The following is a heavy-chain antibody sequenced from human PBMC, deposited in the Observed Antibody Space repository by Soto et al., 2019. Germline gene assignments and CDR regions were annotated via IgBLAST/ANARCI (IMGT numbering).Heavy chain of an antibody. D-gene: IGHD5-12*01. CDR3: ARDLRGYSRYDYLDY. V-gene: IGHV4-31*03. Sequence: PSETLSLTCTVSGGSISSGGYYWSWIRQHPGKGLEWVGYSYYTGSSYYNPSLKSRVTISVDASKNQLSLRLASVTAADTAVYYCARDLRGYSRYDYLDYWGPGTLVTVSS. J-gene: IGHJ4*02. CDR1: GGSISSGGYY. CDR2: SYYTGSS.